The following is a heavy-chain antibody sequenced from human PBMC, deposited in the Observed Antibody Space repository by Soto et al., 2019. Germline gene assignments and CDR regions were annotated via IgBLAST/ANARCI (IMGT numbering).Heavy chain of an antibody. CDR3: AVGIAVARGCIDL. D-gene: IGHD6-19*01. CDR1: GFRFSSYS. CDR2: IDHSSSSV. J-gene: IGHJ2*01. V-gene: IGHV3-48*04. Sequence: EVQLVESGGGLVQPGGSLRLSCAASGFRFSSYSMNWVRQAPGEGREWVSYIDHSSSSVRYVDSVDGRFTISRDNAMDTRSLQTDSPGVEDTAMYYCAVGIAVARGCIDLWGRGTLVTVSS.